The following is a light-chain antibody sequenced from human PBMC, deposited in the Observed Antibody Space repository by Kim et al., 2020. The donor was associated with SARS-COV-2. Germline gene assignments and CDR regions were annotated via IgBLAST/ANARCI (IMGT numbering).Light chain of an antibody. J-gene: IGLJ2*01. Sequence: GQRGTISGSGSTSNIGTNAVNWYQQLPGTAPKLLIYGNDHRPSGVPDRFSGSKSGTSASLAISGLQSEDEADYYCSAWDNSLNGVIFGGGTQLTVL. CDR2: GND. V-gene: IGLV1-44*01. CDR3: SAWDNSLNGVI. CDR1: TSNIGTNA.